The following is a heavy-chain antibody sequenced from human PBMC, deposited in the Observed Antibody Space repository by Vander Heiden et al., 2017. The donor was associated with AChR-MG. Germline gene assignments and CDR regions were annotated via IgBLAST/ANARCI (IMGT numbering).Heavy chain of an antibody. V-gene: IGHV3-15*01. CDR2: IKSNSDGGIT. CDR1: GFTFTDAW. J-gene: IGHJ5*02. D-gene: IGHD1-7*01. CDR3: TTLSLWNYVLET. Sequence: DVHLVESGGGLVKTGGSLRLSCAVSGFTFTDAWMNWVRQAPGKGLEWMGRIKSNSDGGITDHAAPVKGRFTISRDDSKNTLYLQMDSLKTEDTGVYYCTTLSLWNYVLETWGQGSLVTVSS.